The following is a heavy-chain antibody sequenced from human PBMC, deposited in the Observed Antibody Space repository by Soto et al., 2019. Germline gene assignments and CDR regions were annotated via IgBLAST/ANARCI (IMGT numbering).Heavy chain of an antibody. CDR3: AKEGNWNYPYYYYYMDV. V-gene: IGHV3-23*01. Sequence: PGGSLRLSCAASGFTFSSYAMSWVRQAPGKGLEWVSAISGSGGSTYYADYVKGRFTISRDNSKNTLYLQMNSLRAEDTAVYYCAKEGNWNYPYYYYYMDVWGKGTTVTVSS. J-gene: IGHJ6*03. D-gene: IGHD1-7*01. CDR1: GFTFSSYA. CDR2: ISGSGGST.